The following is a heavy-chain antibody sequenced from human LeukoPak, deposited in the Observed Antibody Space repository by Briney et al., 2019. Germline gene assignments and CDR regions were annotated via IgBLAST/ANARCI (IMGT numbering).Heavy chain of an antibody. J-gene: IGHJ4*02. Sequence: GGSLRLSCAASGYTVSSNYMSWVRQAPGKGLEWVSVIYSGGSTYYADSVKGRFTISRDNSKNTLYLQMNSLRAEDTAVYYCARGLRFLEWLSYFDYWGQGTLVTVSS. CDR2: IYSGGST. CDR1: GYTVSSNY. V-gene: IGHV3-53*01. CDR3: ARGLRFLEWLSYFDY. D-gene: IGHD3-3*01.